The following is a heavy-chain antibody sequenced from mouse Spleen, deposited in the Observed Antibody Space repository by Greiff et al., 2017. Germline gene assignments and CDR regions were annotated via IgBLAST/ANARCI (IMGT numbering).Heavy chain of an antibody. V-gene: IGHV5-9-3*01. CDR2: ISSGGGNT. CDR1: GFTFSSYA. Sequence: EVQVVESGGGLVKLGGSLKLSCAASGFTFSSYAMSWVRQTPEKRLEWVATISSGGGNTYYPDSVKGRFTISRDNAKNTLYLQMSSLKSEDTAMYYCARHYYGYYFDYWGQGTTLTVSS. J-gene: IGHJ2*01. CDR3: ARHYYGYYFDY. D-gene: IGHD1-2*01.